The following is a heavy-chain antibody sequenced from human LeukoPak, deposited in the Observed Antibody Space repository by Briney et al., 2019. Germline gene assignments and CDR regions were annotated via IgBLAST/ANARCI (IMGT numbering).Heavy chain of an antibody. CDR2: IIPIFGTA. CDR1: GGTFSSYA. Sequence: SVKVSCKASGGTFSSYAISWVRQAPGQGLEWMGGIIPIFGTANYAQKFQGRVTITTDESTSTAYMELSSLRSKDTAVYYCARDHIEAGYYDYYMDVWGKGTTVTVSS. J-gene: IGHJ6*03. CDR3: ARDHIEAGYYDYYMDV. V-gene: IGHV1-69*05. D-gene: IGHD2-21*01.